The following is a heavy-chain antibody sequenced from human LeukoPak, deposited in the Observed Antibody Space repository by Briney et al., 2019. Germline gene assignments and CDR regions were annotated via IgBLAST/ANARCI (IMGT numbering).Heavy chain of an antibody. CDR1: GYTFTTYG. V-gene: IGHV1-18*01. CDR2: ISTYNGNT. CDR3: ARDRMDTGTYFDY. D-gene: IGHD5-18*01. J-gene: IGHJ4*02. Sequence: SVKVSCKSSGYTFTTYGITWVRQAPGQGLEWMGWISTYNGNTNYAQKLQGRVTMTTDTSTSTAYMELRRLRSDDTAMYYCARDRMDTGTYFDYWGQGTLVTVSS.